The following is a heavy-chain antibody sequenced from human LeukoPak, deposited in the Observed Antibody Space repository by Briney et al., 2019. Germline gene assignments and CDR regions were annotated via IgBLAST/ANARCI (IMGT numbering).Heavy chain of an antibody. CDR1: GYIFTKYV. J-gene: IGHJ4*02. V-gene: IGHV1-3*01. CDR3: ARDDCGDTCYPGGY. Sequence: ASVKVSCKASGYIFTKYVVHWVRQAPGQRPEWMGWIRAGNGDTKYSQNFQDRLTITRDTSASTVYMELSSLTSEDTALYYCARDDCGDTCYPGGYWGQGTLVTVSS. D-gene: IGHD2-21*01. CDR2: IRAGNGDT.